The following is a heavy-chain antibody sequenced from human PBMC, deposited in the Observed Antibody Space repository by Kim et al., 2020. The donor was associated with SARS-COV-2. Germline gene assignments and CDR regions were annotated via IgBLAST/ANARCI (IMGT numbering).Heavy chain of an antibody. J-gene: IGHJ6*02. CDR2: ISYEGCKK. CDR3: ARRDGIFEIFTGCEYGIDV. CDR1: GFSFNNYA. D-gene: IGHD3-9*01. V-gene: IGHV3-30*04. Sequence: GGSLRLSCAASGFSFNNYAFHWVRQAPGKGLEWVAGISYEGCKKYYADSVKGRFTLSRDSSKNTLYLHMNSLRTEDTAVYYCARRDGIFEIFTGCEYGIDVWGRGTTVIVSS.